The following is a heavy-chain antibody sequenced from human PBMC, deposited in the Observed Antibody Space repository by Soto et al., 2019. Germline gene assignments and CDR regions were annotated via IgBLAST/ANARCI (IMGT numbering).Heavy chain of an antibody. D-gene: IGHD3-3*01. Sequence: ASVKVSCKASGYTFTSYGISWVRQAPGQGLEWMGWISAYNGNTNYAQKLQGRVTMTTDTSTSTAYMELRSLRSDDTAVYYCARDDASHYYDSWSGYYKYYYYGLDVWGQGTTVTVSS. J-gene: IGHJ6*02. CDR1: GYTFTSYG. V-gene: IGHV1-18*01. CDR2: ISAYNGNT. CDR3: ARDDASHYYDSWSGYYKYYYYGLDV.